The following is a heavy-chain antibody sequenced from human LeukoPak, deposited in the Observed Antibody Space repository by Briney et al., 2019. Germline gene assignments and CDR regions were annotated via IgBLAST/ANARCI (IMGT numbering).Heavy chain of an antibody. CDR3: ARGMYQAYYYDSSGFDY. CDR2: IIPIFGTA. D-gene: IGHD3-22*01. V-gene: IGHV1-69*06. J-gene: IGHJ4*02. Sequence: GASVKVSCKASGGTFSNFVISWVRQAPGQGLEWMGRIIPIFGTANYAQKFQGRVTITADKSTSTAYTELSSLRSEDTAVYYCARGMYQAYYYDSSGFDYWGQGTLVTASS. CDR1: GGTFSNFV.